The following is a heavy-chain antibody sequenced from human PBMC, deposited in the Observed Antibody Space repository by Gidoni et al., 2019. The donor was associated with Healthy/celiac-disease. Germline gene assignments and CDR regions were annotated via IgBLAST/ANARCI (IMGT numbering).Heavy chain of an antibody. Sequence: QVQLQESGPGLVKPSETLSLTCTVSGGSISSYYWRWIRQPPGKGLEWIGYIDYSGSTNYNPSLKSRVTISVDTSKNQFSLKLSSVTAADTAVYYCAREGVGDSTGGFDLWGRGTLVTVSS. J-gene: IGHJ2*01. CDR3: AREGVGDSTGGFDL. CDR2: IDYSGST. D-gene: IGHD7-27*01. CDR1: GGSISSYY. V-gene: IGHV4-59*01.